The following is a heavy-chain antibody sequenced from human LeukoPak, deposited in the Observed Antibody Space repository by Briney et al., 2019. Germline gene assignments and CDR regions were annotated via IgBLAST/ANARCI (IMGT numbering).Heavy chain of an antibody. CDR2: IKSDGSGT. CDR3: AREFRKLSTGD. CDR1: GFTFSSYW. D-gene: IGHD1-14*01. Sequence: PGGSLRLSCAASGFTFSSYWMHWVRQAPGKGLVWVSRIKSDGSGTTYADSVKGRFTISRDNAKNTLYLQMNSLRAEDTAVYFCAREFRKLSTGDWGQGTLVTVSS. V-gene: IGHV3-74*01. J-gene: IGHJ4*02.